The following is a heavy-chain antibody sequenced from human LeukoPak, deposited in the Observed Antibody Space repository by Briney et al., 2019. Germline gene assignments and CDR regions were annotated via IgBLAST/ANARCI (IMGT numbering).Heavy chain of an antibody. CDR2: IIPIFGTA. D-gene: IGHD4-23*01. CDR3: ERNTVVTPSSHVFDI. V-gene: IGHV1-69*13. J-gene: IGHJ3*02. CDR1: GGTFSSYA. Sequence: SVKLSCKASGGTFSSYAIRWVRQPPGQGLEWMGGIIPIFGTANYTQTFQGRVTITADQSTNPAYMELSSVSAEHTAVYVCERNTVVTPSSHVFDIWRQETMLTVSS.